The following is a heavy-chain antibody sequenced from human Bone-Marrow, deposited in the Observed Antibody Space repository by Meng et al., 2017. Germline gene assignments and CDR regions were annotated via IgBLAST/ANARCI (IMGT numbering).Heavy chain of an antibody. J-gene: IGHJ4*02. Sequence: GGSLRLSCAASGFTFSSYSMNWVRQAPGKGLEWVSSISSSSSYIYYADSVKGRFTISRDNAKNSLYLQMNSLRAEDTAVYYCARDSRGNTYGYFDYWGQGTLVTVSS. CDR1: GFTFSSYS. CDR3: ARDSRGNTYGYFDY. D-gene: IGHD5-18*01. CDR2: ISSSSSYI. V-gene: IGHV3-21*01.